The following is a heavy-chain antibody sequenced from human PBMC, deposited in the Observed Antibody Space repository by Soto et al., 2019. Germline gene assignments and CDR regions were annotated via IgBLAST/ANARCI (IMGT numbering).Heavy chain of an antibody. J-gene: IGHJ6*02. Sequence: SVTLSFTCTACRGSVTSCRYYWTLNRLPSGKGLEWIGYIYYSGSTNYNPSLKSRVTISVDTSKNQFSLKLSSVTAADTAVYYCARGIEGWYQGRYYYGMDVWGQGTTVT. D-gene: IGHD6-19*01. CDR2: IYYSGST. CDR1: RGSVTSCRYY. V-gene: IGHV4-61*01. CDR3: ARGIEGWYQGRYYYGMDV.